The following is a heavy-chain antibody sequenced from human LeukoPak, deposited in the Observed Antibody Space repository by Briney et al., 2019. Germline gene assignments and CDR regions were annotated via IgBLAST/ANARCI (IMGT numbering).Heavy chain of an antibody. D-gene: IGHD2-2*01. CDR2: ISSSSSTI. CDR3: ARTPDIVVVPAAYDY. V-gene: IGHV3-48*01. Sequence: GRSLRLSCAASGFTFSSYSMNWVRQAPGKGLEWVSYISSSSSTIYYADSVKGRFTISRDNAKNSLYLQMNSLRAEDTAVYYCARTPDIVVVPAAYDYWGQGTLVTVSS. J-gene: IGHJ4*02. CDR1: GFTFSSYS.